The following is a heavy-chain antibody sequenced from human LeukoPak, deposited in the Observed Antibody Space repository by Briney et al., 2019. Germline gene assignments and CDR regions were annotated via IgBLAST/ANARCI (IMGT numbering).Heavy chain of an antibody. Sequence: PGGPLRLSCAASGFTFSHYCMHWARHAPGEGLVWVSHINSDGSSTSYADSVKGRFTISRDNAKNTLYLQMNSLRAEDTAVYYCARDRGYSYGYPSDYWGQGTLVTVTS. CDR2: INSDGSST. V-gene: IGHV3-74*01. CDR3: ARDRGYSYGYPSDY. CDR1: GFTFSHYC. D-gene: IGHD5-18*01. J-gene: IGHJ4*02.